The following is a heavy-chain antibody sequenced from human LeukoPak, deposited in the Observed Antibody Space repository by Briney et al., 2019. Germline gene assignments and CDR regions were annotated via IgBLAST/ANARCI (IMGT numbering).Heavy chain of an antibody. V-gene: IGHV4-39*07. J-gene: IGHJ3*01. CDR1: GVSISSGSNY. CDR2: IYSSGST. Sequence: SETLSLTCSVSGVSISSGSNYWGWIRQPPGKTLEWIGSIYSSGSTYYNSSLKSRVIILIDTSKNHFYLTLSSVTAADTAVYYCTRSDGYGLVGIWGQGTMVTVSS. D-gene: IGHD3-10*01. CDR3: TRSDGYGLVGI.